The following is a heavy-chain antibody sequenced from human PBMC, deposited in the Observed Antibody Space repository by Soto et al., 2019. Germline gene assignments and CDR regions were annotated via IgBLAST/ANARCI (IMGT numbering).Heavy chain of an antibody. CDR2: IIPIFGTA. D-gene: IGHD3-3*01. V-gene: IGHV1-69*13. CDR1: GGTFSSYA. Sequence: SVKVSCKASGGTFSSYAISWVRQAPGQGXEWMGGIIPIFGTANYAQKFQGRVTITADESTSTAYMELSSLRSEDTAVYYCARDGAWYDFWSGPYWFDPWGQGTLVTVSS. J-gene: IGHJ5*02. CDR3: ARDGAWYDFWSGPYWFDP.